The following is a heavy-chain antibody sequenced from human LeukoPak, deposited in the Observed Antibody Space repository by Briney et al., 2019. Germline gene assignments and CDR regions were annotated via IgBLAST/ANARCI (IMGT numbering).Heavy chain of an antibody. CDR2: IIPIFGTA. V-gene: IGHV1-69*05. CDR3: ASYSGSYSFQFDY. D-gene: IGHD1-26*01. Sequence: SVKVSCKASGGTFSSYAISWVRQAPGQGLEWMGRIIPIFGTANYAQKFQGRVTITTDESTSTAYMELSSLRSEDTAVYYCASYSGSYSFQFDYWGQGTLVTVSS. J-gene: IGHJ4*02. CDR1: GGTFSSYA.